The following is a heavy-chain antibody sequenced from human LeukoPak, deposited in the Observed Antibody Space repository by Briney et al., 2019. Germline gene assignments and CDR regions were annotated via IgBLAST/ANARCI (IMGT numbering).Heavy chain of an antibody. D-gene: IGHD1-26*01. CDR1: GYTFTGYY. Sequence: ASVKVSCQASGYTFTGYYMHWVRQAPGQGLEWMGRINPNSGGAHSAQKFQGRVTLPRDTSISTAYMELSRLRSDDPAVYYCARRERVGANRFDRWGQGTLVTVSS. CDR3: ARRERVGANRFDR. J-gene: IGHJ5*02. V-gene: IGHV1-2*06. CDR2: INPNSGGA.